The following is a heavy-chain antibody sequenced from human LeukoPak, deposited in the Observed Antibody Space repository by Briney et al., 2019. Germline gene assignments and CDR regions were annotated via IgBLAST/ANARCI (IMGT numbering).Heavy chain of an antibody. J-gene: IGHJ3*02. V-gene: IGHV4-59*01. Sequence: PSETLSLTCTVSGGSISSYYWSWIRQPPGKGLEWIGYIYYSGSTNYNPSLKSRVTISVDTSKNQFSLKLSSVTAADTAVYYCARDRYGCSSTSCYTDGGPDAFDIWGQGTMVTVSS. CDR2: IYYSGST. D-gene: IGHD2-2*02. CDR1: GGSISSYY. CDR3: ARDRYGCSSTSCYTDGGPDAFDI.